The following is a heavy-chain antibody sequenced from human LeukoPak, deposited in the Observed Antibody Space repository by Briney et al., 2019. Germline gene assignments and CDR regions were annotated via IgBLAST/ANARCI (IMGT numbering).Heavy chain of an antibody. CDR3: ARDRLATS. CDR1: GGSISSSSYY. CDR2: IYYSGST. Sequence: SETLSLTCTVSGGSISSSSYYWGWIRQPPGKGLEWIGTIYYSGSTYYNPSLKSRVTTSVDTSKNQFSLKLSSVTAADTAVYYCARDRLATSWGQGTLVTVSS. V-gene: IGHV4-39*07. J-gene: IGHJ5*02.